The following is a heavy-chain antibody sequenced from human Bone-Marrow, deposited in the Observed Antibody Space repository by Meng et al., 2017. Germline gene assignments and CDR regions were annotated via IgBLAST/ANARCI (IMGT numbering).Heavy chain of an antibody. V-gene: IGHV3-7*01. D-gene: IGHD3-10*01. Sequence: GESLKISCTASGFTFSNYWMSWVRQAPGKGLEWVANIKQDGSGKYYVDSVKGRFTISRDNAKNSLYLQMNSLRAEDTAVYYCARGVRGVKTFDYWGQGTLVTVSS. CDR1: GFTFSNYW. CDR2: IKQDGSGK. J-gene: IGHJ4*02. CDR3: ARGVRGVKTFDY.